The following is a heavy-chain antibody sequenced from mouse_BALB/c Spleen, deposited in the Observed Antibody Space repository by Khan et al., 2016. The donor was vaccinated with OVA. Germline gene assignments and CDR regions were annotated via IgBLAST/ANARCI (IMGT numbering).Heavy chain of an antibody. V-gene: IGHV5-4*02. CDR2: ISDGGSYT. Sequence: EVELVESGGGLVKPGGSLKLSCAASGFTFSDYYMYWVRQTPEKRLEWVATISDGGSYTYYPDSVQGRFTISRDDVKNNLYLQMSSLKVEDTAMYYCAIGFYGGPFTYGGQGTLVTVSA. D-gene: IGHD1-1*02. CDR1: GFTFSDYY. CDR3: AIGFYGGPFTY. J-gene: IGHJ3*01.